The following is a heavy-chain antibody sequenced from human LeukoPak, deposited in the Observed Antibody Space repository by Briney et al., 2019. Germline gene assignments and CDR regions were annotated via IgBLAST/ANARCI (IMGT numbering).Heavy chain of an antibody. Sequence: ASVKVSCKASGGTFSSYAISWVRQAPGQGLEWMGGIIPIFGTANYAQKFQGRVTITADEFTSTAYMELSSLRSEDTAVYYCANQWELDPPPAGSGYYYYGMDVWGQGTTVTVSS. D-gene: IGHD1-26*01. CDR3: ANQWELDPPPAGSGYYYYGMDV. CDR1: GGTFSSYA. J-gene: IGHJ6*02. V-gene: IGHV1-69*13. CDR2: IIPIFGTA.